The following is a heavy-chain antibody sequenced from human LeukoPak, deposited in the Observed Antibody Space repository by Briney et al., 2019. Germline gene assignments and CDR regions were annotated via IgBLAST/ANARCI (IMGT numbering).Heavy chain of an antibody. J-gene: IGHJ2*01. V-gene: IGHV4-4*02. D-gene: IGHD4-23*01. CDR2: IYHSGST. Sequence: SETLSLTCAVSGGSISSSNWWSWVRQPPGKGLEWIGEIYHSGSTNYNPSLKSRVTISVDKSKNQFSLKLSSVTAADTAVYYCARAWLGYGGNAYWYFDLWGRGNLVTVSS. CDR3: ARAWLGYGGNAYWYFDL. CDR1: GGSISSSNW.